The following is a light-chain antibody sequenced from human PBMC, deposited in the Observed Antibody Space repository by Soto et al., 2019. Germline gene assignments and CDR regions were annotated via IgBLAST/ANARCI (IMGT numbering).Light chain of an antibody. Sequence: QSVLTQPPSVSGAPGQRVTISCTGSSSNIGATYDVQWYQQLPGTAPKLLIYGNSNRPSGVPDRFSGSKSGTSASLAITGLQADDEADYYCQSYDNSLSAHYVFGTGTKLTVL. CDR3: QSYDNSLSAHYV. CDR2: GNS. J-gene: IGLJ1*01. CDR1: SSNIGATYD. V-gene: IGLV1-40*01.